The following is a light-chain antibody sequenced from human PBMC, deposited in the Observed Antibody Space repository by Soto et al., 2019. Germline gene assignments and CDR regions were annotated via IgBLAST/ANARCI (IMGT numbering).Light chain of an antibody. Sequence: EIVLTQSPATLSLSPGERATLSCRASQSVSTYFAWYQQKPGQAPRLLIYDAPTRATGIPAMFSGSGSGTDFTLTFSSLEPEDCAVYYCQQRGNWPLTFGGGTKVESK. V-gene: IGKV3-11*01. CDR3: QQRGNWPLT. CDR2: DAP. J-gene: IGKJ4*01. CDR1: QSVSTY.